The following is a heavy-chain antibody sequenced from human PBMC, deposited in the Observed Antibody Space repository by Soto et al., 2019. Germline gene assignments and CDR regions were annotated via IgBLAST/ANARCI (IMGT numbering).Heavy chain of an antibody. CDR1: VGSFSCYY. CDR2: INHSGST. CDR3: ARAFTILYYYMDV. Sequence: SETLSLTCAVYVGSFSCYYWSWIRQPPGKWLEWIGEINHSGSTNXXPSLKNRVXISVDTSKNQFXLKLSXFTSADTAVXYCARAFTILYYYMDVWAKGTTVTVSS. J-gene: IGHJ6*03. D-gene: IGHD3-3*01. V-gene: IGHV4-34*01.